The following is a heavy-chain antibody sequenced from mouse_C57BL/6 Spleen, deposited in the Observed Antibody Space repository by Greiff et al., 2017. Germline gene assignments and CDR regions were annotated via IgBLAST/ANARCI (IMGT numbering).Heavy chain of an antibody. J-gene: IGHJ4*01. V-gene: IGHV1-80*01. CDR1: GYAFSSYW. CDR2: IYPGDGDT. Sequence: QVQLQQSGAELVKPGASVKISCKASGYAFSSYWMNWVKQRPGKGLEWIGQIYPGDGDTNYNGKFKGKATLTADKSSSTAYLQLSSLTSEDSAVYFCATIETAQATSAMDYWGQGTSVTVSS. D-gene: IGHD3-2*02. CDR3: ATIETAQATSAMDY.